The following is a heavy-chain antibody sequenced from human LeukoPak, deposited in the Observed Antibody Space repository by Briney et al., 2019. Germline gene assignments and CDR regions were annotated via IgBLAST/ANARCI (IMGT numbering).Heavy chain of an antibody. J-gene: IGHJ4*02. CDR1: GFTFDDYA. CDR2: ISWNSGSI. CDR3: AKGHSSGFFDY. Sequence: GGSLRLSCAASGFTFDDYAMHWVRQAPGKGLEWVSGISWNSGSIGYADSVKGRFTISRDNAKSSLYLQMNSLRAEDMALYYCAKGHSSGFFDYWGQGTLVTVSS. V-gene: IGHV3-9*03. D-gene: IGHD3-22*01.